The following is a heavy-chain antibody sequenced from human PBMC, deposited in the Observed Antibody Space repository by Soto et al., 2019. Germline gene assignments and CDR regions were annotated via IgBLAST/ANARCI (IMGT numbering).Heavy chain of an antibody. CDR1: GFAFTNSA. CDR2: IIVASGRT. V-gene: IGHV1-58*01. Sequence: ASVKVSCKTSGFAFTNSAVQWVRQARGQRLEWIGWIIVASGRTNYAREVQERVTISRDTSTSTAYMELSGLRSEDTAVYYCVAELYSGGGCCSFDFWGQGTMVTVSS. CDR3: VAELYSGGGCCSFDF. D-gene: IGHD2-21*02. J-gene: IGHJ3*01.